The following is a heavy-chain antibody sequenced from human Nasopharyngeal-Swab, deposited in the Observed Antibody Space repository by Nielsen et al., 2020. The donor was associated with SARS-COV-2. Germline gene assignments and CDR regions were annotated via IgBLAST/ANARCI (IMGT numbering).Heavy chain of an antibody. D-gene: IGHD6-13*01. CDR3: ARDMTAAGTLWFDP. J-gene: IGHJ5*02. CDR2: ISSSSSTI. V-gene: IGHV3-11*01. Sequence: WIRQPPGKGLEWVSYISSSSSTIYYADSVKGRFTISRDNAKNSLYLQMNSLRAEDTAVYYCARDMTAAGTLWFDPWGQGTLVTVSS.